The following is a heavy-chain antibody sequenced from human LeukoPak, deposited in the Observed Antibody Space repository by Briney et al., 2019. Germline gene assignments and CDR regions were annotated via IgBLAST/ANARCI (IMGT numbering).Heavy chain of an antibody. V-gene: IGHV3-7*01. CDR1: GSTFSRYW. Sequence: GRSLRLSCAASGSTFSRYWMSSVRHAPGKGLEWVAKIKQDGSEKYYVDSVKGRFTISRDNAKTSLYLQMNSLRAEDTAVYYCARVDYSSGWYSFDYWGQGTLVTVSS. CDR3: ARVDYSSGWYSFDY. CDR2: IKQDGSEK. D-gene: IGHD6-19*01. J-gene: IGHJ4*02.